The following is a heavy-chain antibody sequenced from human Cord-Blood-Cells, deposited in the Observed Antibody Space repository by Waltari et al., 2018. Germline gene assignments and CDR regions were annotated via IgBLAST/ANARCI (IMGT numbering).Heavy chain of an antibody. V-gene: IGHV4-38-2*01. CDR2: SYHSGST. CDR3: ATRQDAFDI. Sequence: QVQLQESGPGLVKPSETLSLTCAVSGYSISSGYYWGWIRQPPGKGLEWIGSSYHSGSTFDNPSLKSRVTISVDTSKNQFSLKLSSVTAADTAVYYCATRQDAFDIWGQGTMVTVSS. J-gene: IGHJ3*02. CDR1: GYSISSGYY.